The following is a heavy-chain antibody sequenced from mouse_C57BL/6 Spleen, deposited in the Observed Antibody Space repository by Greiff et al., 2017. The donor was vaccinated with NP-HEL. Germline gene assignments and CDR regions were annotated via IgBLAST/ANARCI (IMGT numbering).Heavy chain of an antibody. Sequence: EVQLQQSGAELVRPGASVKLSCTASGFNIKDDYMHWVKQRPEQGLEWIGWIDPENGDTEYASKFQGKATITADTSSNTAYLQLSSLTSEDTAVYYCTTSRQLRGAYWGKGTLVTVSA. CDR1: GFNIKDDY. CDR3: TTSRQLRGAY. J-gene: IGHJ3*01. D-gene: IGHD3-2*02. CDR2: IDPENGDT. V-gene: IGHV14-4*01.